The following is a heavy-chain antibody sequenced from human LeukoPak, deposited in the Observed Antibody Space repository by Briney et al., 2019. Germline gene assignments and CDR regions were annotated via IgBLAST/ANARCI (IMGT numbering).Heavy chain of an antibody. CDR2: ISYDGSNK. J-gene: IGHJ4*02. CDR1: GFTFSSYA. Sequence: GGSLRLSCAASGFTFSSYAMHWVRQAPGKGLEWVAVISYDGSNKYYAGSVKGRFTISRDNSKNTLYLQMNSLRAEDTAVYYCARPRYSSSWYKVLFDYWGQGTLVTVSS. D-gene: IGHD6-13*01. V-gene: IGHV3-30-3*01. CDR3: ARPRYSSSWYKVLFDY.